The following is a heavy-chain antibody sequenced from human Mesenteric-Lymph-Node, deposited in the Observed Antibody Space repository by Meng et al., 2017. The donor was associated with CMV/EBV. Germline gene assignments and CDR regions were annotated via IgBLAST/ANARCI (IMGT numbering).Heavy chain of an antibody. Sequence: SVKVSCKASGGTFSSYAVSWVRQAPGQGLEWMGGIIPILGIANYAQKFQGRVTITADKSTSTAYMELSSLRSEDTAVYYCARDPPYDYDSSGFVYWGQGTLVTVSS. V-gene: IGHV1-69*10. CDR3: ARDPPYDYDSSGFVY. CDR1: GGTFSSYA. CDR2: IIPILGIA. J-gene: IGHJ4*02. D-gene: IGHD3-22*01.